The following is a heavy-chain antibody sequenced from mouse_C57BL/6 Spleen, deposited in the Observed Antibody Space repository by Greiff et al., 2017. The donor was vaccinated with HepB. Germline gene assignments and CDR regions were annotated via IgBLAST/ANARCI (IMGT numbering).Heavy chain of an antibody. J-gene: IGHJ1*03. CDR2: INPSNGGT. V-gene: IGHV1-53*01. Sequence: QVQLQQPGTELVKPGASVKLSCKASGYTFTSYWMHWVKQRPGQGLEWIGNINPSNGGTNYNEKFKSKATLTVDKSSSTAYMQLSSLTSEDSAVYYGARVDYGSSPRGYFDVWGTGTTVTVSS. D-gene: IGHD1-1*01. CDR1: GYTFTSYW. CDR3: ARVDYGSSPRGYFDV.